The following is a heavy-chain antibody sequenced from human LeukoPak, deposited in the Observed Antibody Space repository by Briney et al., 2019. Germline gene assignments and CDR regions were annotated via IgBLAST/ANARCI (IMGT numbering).Heavy chain of an antibody. V-gene: IGHV3-30*03. J-gene: IGHJ4*02. CDR1: GFTFSSYG. D-gene: IGHD5-12*01. CDR2: ISFDGTIK. Sequence: GGSLRLSCAASGFTFSSYGIHWVRQAPGKGLEWVAVISFDGTIKYYADSVKGRFTSSRDNSKNTLYLQMNSLRVEDTAVYHCPREDSGYDFEYWGQGTLVTVSS. CDR3: PREDSGYDFEY.